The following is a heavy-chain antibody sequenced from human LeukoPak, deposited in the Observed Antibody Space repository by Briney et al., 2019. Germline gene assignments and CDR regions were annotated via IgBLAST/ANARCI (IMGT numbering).Heavy chain of an antibody. CDR3: SCRVLTQLRSLTYYEY. CDR1: GFTFSSYS. J-gene: IGHJ4*02. Sequence: GGSLRLSCAASGFTFSSYSMNWVRQAPGKGLEWFSYISSSSSNIYYADSVTGRFTISRDNAKNSLYLQMNSLRAEETAVYYVSCRVLTQLRSLTYYEYWGQGTLVTVSS. V-gene: IGHV3-48*01. D-gene: IGHD3-3*01. CDR2: ISSSSSNI.